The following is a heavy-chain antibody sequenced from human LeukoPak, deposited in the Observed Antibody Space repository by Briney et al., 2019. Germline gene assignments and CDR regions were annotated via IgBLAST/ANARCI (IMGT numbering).Heavy chain of an antibody. CDR2: INSDESIT. CDR3: ARGLVPGFLDY. J-gene: IGHJ4*02. V-gene: IGHV3-74*01. CDR1: GFTFSSSW. Sequence: GGSLGLSCAASGFTFSSSWMYWVRQAPGKGLVWVSRINSDESITTYADSVKGRFTISRDNAKNTQYLRMNSLRAEDTAVYYCARGLVPGFLDYWGQGTPVTVSS. D-gene: IGHD4-11*01.